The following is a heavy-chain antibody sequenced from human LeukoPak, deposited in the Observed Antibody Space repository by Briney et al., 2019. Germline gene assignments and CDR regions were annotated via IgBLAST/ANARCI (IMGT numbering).Heavy chain of an antibody. CDR2: INPNSGGT. V-gene: IGHV1-2*02. D-gene: IGHD2-2*01. CDR1: GYTFTGYY. J-gene: IGHJ5*02. Sequence: ASVKVSCKASGYTFTGYYIHWVRQAPGQGLEWMGWINPNSGGTNYAQKFQGRVTMTRDTSISTAYMELSRLRSDDTAVYYCARAVVPAAKENWFDPWGQGTLVTVSS. CDR3: ARAVVPAAKENWFDP.